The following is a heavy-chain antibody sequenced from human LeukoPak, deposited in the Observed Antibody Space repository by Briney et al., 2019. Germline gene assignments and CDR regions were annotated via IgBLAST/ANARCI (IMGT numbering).Heavy chain of an antibody. CDR1: GFTFSSYG. CDR2: IWYDGSNK. V-gene: IGHV3-33*01. Sequence: GRSLRLSCAASGFTFSSYGMHWVRQAPGKGLEWVAVIWYDGSNKYYADSVKGRFTISRDNSKNTLYQQMNSLRAEDTAVYYCARDSYGMDVWGQGTTVTVSS. CDR3: ARDSYGMDV. J-gene: IGHJ6*02.